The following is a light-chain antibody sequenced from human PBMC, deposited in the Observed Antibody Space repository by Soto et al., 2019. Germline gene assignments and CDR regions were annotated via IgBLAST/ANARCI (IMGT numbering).Light chain of an antibody. J-gene: IGLJ2*01. Sequence: QSVLTQPASVSGSPGQSITISCTGTSSVIGGYNYVSWYQQHPGKAPKLMIYDVTYRPSGVSNRFSASKSGNTASLTISGLQAEDEADYYCASYASSNTVLFAGGTKVTVL. V-gene: IGLV2-14*03. CDR2: DVT. CDR3: ASYASSNTVL. CDR1: SSVIGGYNY.